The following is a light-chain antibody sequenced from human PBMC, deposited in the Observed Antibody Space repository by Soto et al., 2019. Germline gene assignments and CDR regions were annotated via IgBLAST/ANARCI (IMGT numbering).Light chain of an antibody. J-gene: IGLJ1*01. Sequence: QSALTQPASVSGSPGQSITTSCTGTSSDVGGYNYVSWYQQHPGKAPKLIIYAVSHRPSGVSDRFAGSKSGNTASLTISGLQAEDEADYYCSSYATTTAYVFAAGTKLTVL. CDR2: AVS. V-gene: IGLV2-14*01. CDR3: SSYATTTAYV. CDR1: SSDVGGYNY.